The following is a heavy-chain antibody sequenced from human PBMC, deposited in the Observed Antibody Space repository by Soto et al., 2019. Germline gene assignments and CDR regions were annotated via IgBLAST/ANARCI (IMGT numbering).Heavy chain of an antibody. J-gene: IGHJ4*02. CDR2: IIPIFGTA. CDR3: ARGTYNYSDRSGYYYGNFDY. Sequence: SVKVSCKASGGTFSSYAISWVRQAPGQGLEWMGGIIPIFGTANYAQKFQGRVTITADKSTSTAYMELSSLRSEDTAVYYCARGTYNYSDRSGYYYGNFDYWGQGTLVTVSS. CDR1: GGTFSSYA. D-gene: IGHD3-22*01. V-gene: IGHV1-69*06.